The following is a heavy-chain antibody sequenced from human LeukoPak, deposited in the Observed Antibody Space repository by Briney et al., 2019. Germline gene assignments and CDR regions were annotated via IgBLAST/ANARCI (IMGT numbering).Heavy chain of an antibody. V-gene: IGHV1-46*01. CDR1: EYTFTSYY. Sequence: ASVKLSRKASEYTFTSYYMHWVRQAPGQRLECMGIINPSGVSTIYAHKFQRRVTITRDTSTITVYMELSSLRSEDTAVYYCARGAYDSSGYPIDYWGQGTLVTVSS. D-gene: IGHD3-22*01. CDR2: INPSGVST. J-gene: IGHJ4*02. CDR3: ARGAYDSSGYPIDY.